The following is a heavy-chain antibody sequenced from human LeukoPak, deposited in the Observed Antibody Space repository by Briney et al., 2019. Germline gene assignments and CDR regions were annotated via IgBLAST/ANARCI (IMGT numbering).Heavy chain of an antibody. Sequence: GESLQIYCKGSGSSFTSYWIGWVRPMPGKGLEWMGIIYPGDSDTRYSPSFQGQVTISADKSISTAYLQWSSLKASDTAMYYCARHVVVVAATRGKYYYMDVWGKGTTVTVSS. CDR1: GSSFTSYW. D-gene: IGHD2-15*01. CDR2: IYPGDSDT. CDR3: ARHVVVVAATRGKYYYMDV. V-gene: IGHV5-51*01. J-gene: IGHJ6*03.